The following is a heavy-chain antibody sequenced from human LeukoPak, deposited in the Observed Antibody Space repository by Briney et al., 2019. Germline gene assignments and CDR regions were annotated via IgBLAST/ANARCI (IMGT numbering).Heavy chain of an antibody. J-gene: IGHJ6*02. Sequence: GGSLRLSCAASGFIFSSYGMHWVRQAPGKGLEWVTFIRYDGSNENYADSVKGRFTISRDNSKKTVYLQMNRLRTEDTAVYYCAKGSNPPVVRGRSGIRHYYGMDVWGQGTTVTVSS. CDR1: GFIFSSYG. CDR2: IRYDGSNE. CDR3: AKGSNPPVVRGRSGIRHYYGMDV. V-gene: IGHV3-30*02. D-gene: IGHD3-10*01.